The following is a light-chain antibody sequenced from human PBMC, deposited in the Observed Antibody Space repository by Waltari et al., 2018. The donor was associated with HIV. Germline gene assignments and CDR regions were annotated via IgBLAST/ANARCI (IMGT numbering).Light chain of an antibody. CDR3: SSYAGGNNYV. CDR1: SSDVGGYSY. J-gene: IGLJ1*01. CDR2: EVS. V-gene: IGLV2-8*01. Sequence: QSALTQPPSASGSPGQSVTISCTGTSSDVGGYSYVSWYQQHPGKAPKLMIYEVSERPSGVPDRFFGSQSGNTASLTVSGLQAEDEAEYFCSSYAGGNNYVFGTGTKVTVL.